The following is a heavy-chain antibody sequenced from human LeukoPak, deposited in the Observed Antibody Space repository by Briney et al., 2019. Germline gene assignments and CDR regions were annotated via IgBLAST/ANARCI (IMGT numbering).Heavy chain of an antibody. CDR2: FYSGGRT. J-gene: IGHJ4*02. Sequence: GGSLRLSCAPSGFTLSRATMSWPREAPEKGREWVSVFYSGGRTYYADSVKCRFTISRDNSKYTLYLQMNSLRAEDTAVYYCARESGAMVRGVTDSYYFDYWGQGTLVTVSS. V-gene: IGHV3-66*02. D-gene: IGHD3-10*01. CDR1: GFTLSRAT. CDR3: ARESGAMVRGVTDSYYFDY.